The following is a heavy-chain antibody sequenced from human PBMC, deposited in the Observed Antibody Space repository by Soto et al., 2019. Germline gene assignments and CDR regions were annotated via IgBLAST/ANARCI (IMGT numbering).Heavy chain of an antibody. Sequence: QVQLQESGPGLVKASQTLSLICSVSGESISSGGYYWRWIRHHPGKGLEWIGYIYDSESAYYNPSLNSLFTISMDTSNNHFAMKLSSVTAADTAVYYCARASSSSSAADYWGQGPLITVSS. CDR2: IYDSESA. V-gene: IGHV4-31*01. D-gene: IGHD6-6*01. J-gene: IGHJ4*02. CDR1: GESISSGGYY. CDR3: ARASSSSSAADY.